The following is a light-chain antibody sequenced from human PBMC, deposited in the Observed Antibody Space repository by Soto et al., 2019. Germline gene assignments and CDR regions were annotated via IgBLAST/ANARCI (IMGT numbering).Light chain of an antibody. V-gene: IGKV4-1*01. Sequence: DVVMTQSPDTLAVSLGERATINGRSIQSVLLRSTNKNYLSWYKQKAGQPPKLLISWATSRKSGAPDRFSGSGSGTDFTLTISSLLAGDEAVYYCQQYYETLRTFGQGNKVDIK. CDR1: QSVLLRSTNKNY. J-gene: IGKJ1*01. CDR3: QQYYETLRT. CDR2: WAT.